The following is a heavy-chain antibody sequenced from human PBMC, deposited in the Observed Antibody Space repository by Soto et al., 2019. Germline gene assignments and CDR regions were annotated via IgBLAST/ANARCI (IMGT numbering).Heavy chain of an antibody. Sequence: PGGSLRLSCAASGFTFSSYAMSWVRQAPGKGLEWVSAISGSGGSTYYADSVKGRFTISRDNSKNTLYLQMNSLRAEDTAVYYCAKDRTATFFVVVPSPSDVWGKGTTVTVSS. CDR2: ISGSGGST. J-gene: IGHJ6*04. CDR1: GFTFSSYA. V-gene: IGHV3-23*01. CDR3: AKDRTATFFVVVPSPSDV. D-gene: IGHD2-2*01.